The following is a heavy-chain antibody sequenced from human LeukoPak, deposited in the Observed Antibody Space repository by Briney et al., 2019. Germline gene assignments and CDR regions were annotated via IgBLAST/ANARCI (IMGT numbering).Heavy chain of an antibody. J-gene: IGHJ3*02. CDR1: GGSISSYY. Sequence: KPSETLSLTCTVSGGSISSYYWSWIRQPPGKGLEWIGYIYYSGSTNYNPSLKSRVTISVDTSKNQFSLKLSSVTAADTAVYYCVRDSSGWSGHDAFDIWGQGTMVTVSS. CDR3: VRDSSGWSGHDAFDI. D-gene: IGHD6-19*01. V-gene: IGHV4-59*01. CDR2: IYYSGST.